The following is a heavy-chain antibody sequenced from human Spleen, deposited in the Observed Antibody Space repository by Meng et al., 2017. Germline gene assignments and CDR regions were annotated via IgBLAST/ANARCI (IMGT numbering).Heavy chain of an antibody. J-gene: IGHJ6*02. V-gene: IGHV1-2*06. Sequence: ASVKVSCKALGGIFSNYVIGWVRQAPGQGLEWMGRINPNTGGTSYAQNFQGRVTMTRDTSISTAYMELSRLRSDDTAVYYCARIHISRYYGSGSYYGNYYYYGMDVWGQGTTVTVSS. CDR3: ARIHISRYYGSGSYYGNYYYYGMDV. D-gene: IGHD3-10*01. CDR1: GGIFSNYV. CDR2: INPNTGGT.